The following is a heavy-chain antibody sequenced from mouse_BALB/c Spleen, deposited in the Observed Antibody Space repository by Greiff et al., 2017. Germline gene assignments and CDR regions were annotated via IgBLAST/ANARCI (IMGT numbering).Heavy chain of an antibody. CDR3: TTVVDY. CDR1: GYTFTDYE. D-gene: IGHD1-1*01. V-gene: IGHV1-15*01. Sequence: LVESGAELVRPGASVTLSCKASGYTFTDYEMHWVKQTPVHGLEWIGAIDPETGGTAYNQKFKGKATLTADKSSSTAYMELRSLTSEDSAVYYCTTVVDYWGQGTTLTVSS. CDR2: IDPETGGT. J-gene: IGHJ2*01.